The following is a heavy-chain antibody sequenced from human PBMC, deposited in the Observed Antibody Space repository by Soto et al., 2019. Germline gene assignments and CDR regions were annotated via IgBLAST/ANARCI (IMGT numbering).Heavy chain of an antibody. CDR1: GYTFTSYG. J-gene: IGHJ5*02. Sequence: QVQLVQSGAEVKKPGASVKVSCKASGYTFTSYGISWVRQAPGQGLEWMGWISAYNGNTNYAQKLQGRVTMTTDTSPSTAYMELRSLRSDDTAVYYCAREILYGSGSYRSWFDPWGQGTLVTVSS. CDR2: ISAYNGNT. V-gene: IGHV1-18*01. CDR3: AREILYGSGSYRSWFDP. D-gene: IGHD3-10*01.